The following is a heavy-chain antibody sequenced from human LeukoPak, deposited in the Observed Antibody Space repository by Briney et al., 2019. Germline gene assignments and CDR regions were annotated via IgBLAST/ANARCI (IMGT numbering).Heavy chain of an antibody. CDR2: FDPEDGET. Sequence: ASVKVSCKVSGYTLTELSIHWVRQAPGKGLEWMGGFDPEDGETIYAQKFQGRVTMTEDTSTDTAYMELSSLRSEDTAVYYCATNVLRYFDWPDHWGQGTLVTVSS. CDR1: GYTLTELS. V-gene: IGHV1-24*01. D-gene: IGHD3-9*01. CDR3: ATNVLRYFDWPDH. J-gene: IGHJ4*02.